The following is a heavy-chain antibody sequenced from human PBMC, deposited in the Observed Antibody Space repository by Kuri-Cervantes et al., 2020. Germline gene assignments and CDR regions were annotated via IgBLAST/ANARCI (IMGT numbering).Heavy chain of an antibody. D-gene: IGHD3-16*02. J-gene: IGHJ3*02. CDR3: ARDGSYDYVWGSYRYTPSEAFDI. CDR1: GFTFSSYA. Sequence: GESLKISCAASGFTFSSYAMSWVRQAPGKGLEWVSAISGSGGSTYYADSVKGRFTISRDNSKNTLYLQMNSLRAEDTAVYYCARDGSYDYVWGSYRYTPSEAFDIWGQGTMVTVSS. CDR2: ISGSGGST. V-gene: IGHV3-23*01.